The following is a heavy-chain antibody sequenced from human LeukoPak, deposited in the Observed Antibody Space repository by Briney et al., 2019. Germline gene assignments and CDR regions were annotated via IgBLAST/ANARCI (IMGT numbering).Heavy chain of an antibody. CDR3: ARDWRELHPHDAFDI. CDR2: IYHSGST. V-gene: IGHV4-38-2*02. Sequence: SETLSLTCTVSGYSIGSGYYWGWIRQPPGKGLEWIGSIYHSGSTYYNPSLKSRVTISVDTSKNQFSLKLSSVTAADTAVYYCARDWRELHPHDAFDIWGQGTMVTVSS. CDR1: GYSIGSGYY. J-gene: IGHJ3*02. D-gene: IGHD1-26*01.